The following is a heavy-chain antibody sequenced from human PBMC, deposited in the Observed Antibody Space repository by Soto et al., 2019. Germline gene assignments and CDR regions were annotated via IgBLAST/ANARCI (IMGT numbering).Heavy chain of an antibody. Sequence: SETLSLTCAVYGGSFSGYYWSWIRQPPGKGLEWIGEINHSGSTNYNPSLKSRVTISVDTSKNQFSLKLSSVTAADTAVYYCARGPYCSSTSCTDESYYYYYMDVWGKGTTVTVSS. J-gene: IGHJ6*03. CDR2: INHSGST. D-gene: IGHD2-2*01. CDR1: GGSFSGYY. CDR3: ARGPYCSSTSCTDESYYYYYMDV. V-gene: IGHV4-34*01.